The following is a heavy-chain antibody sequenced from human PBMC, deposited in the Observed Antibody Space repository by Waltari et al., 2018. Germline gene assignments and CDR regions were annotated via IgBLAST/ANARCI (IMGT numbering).Heavy chain of an antibody. CDR3: ARQGYDFWSGYYLYYFDY. V-gene: IGHV4-38-2*01. CDR1: GYSISSGSY. J-gene: IGHJ4*02. Sequence: QVQLQESGPGLVKPSETLSLTCAVSGYSISSGSYWGWFRQPPGKGLEWIGSIYHSGSTYYNPSLKSRVTISVDTSKNQFSLKLSSVTAADTAVYYCARQGYDFWSGYYLYYFDYWGQGTLVTVSS. CDR2: IYHSGST. D-gene: IGHD3-3*01.